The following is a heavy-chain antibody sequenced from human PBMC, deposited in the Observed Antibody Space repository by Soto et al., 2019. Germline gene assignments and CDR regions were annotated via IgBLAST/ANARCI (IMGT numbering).Heavy chain of an antibody. CDR2: IYYSGST. D-gene: IGHD6-19*01. CDR3: ARPRPGYSSGWLIDY. Sequence: QLQLQESGPGLVKPSETLSLTCTVSGGSISSSSYYWGWIRQPPGKGLEWIGSIYYSGSTYYNPSLKSRVTISVDTYKNQFSLKLSSVTAADTAGYYCARPRPGYSSGWLIDYWGQGTLVTVSS. V-gene: IGHV4-39*01. J-gene: IGHJ4*02. CDR1: GGSISSSSYY.